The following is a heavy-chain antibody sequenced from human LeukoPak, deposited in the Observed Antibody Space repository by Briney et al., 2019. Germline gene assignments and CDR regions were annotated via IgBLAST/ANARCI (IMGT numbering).Heavy chain of an antibody. D-gene: IGHD1-26*01. CDR1: GYIFTNNG. Sequence: ASVKVSCRASGYIFTNNGISWVRQAPGQGLEWLGWISAHNGNTNYAQKFQGRVTMASDTSTTTAYMELRSLTSADTAVYYCARGMGGSTLADFDSWGQGTLVTVSS. V-gene: IGHV1-18*01. CDR2: ISAHNGNT. J-gene: IGHJ4*02. CDR3: ARGMGGSTLADFDS.